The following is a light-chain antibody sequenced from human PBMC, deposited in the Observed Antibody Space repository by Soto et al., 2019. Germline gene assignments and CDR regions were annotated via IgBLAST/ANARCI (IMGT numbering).Light chain of an antibody. Sequence: DIVMTQSPLSLPVTPGEPASISCRSSQSLLHSNGYNYLDWYLQKPGQSPQLLIYLGSNRASGVPDRFSGSVSGTDFTLNISRVEAEDVGVYYCMQALQTPRAFGGGNKVDIK. CDR1: QSLLHSNGYNY. CDR3: MQALQTPRA. J-gene: IGKJ4*01. V-gene: IGKV2-28*01. CDR2: LGS.